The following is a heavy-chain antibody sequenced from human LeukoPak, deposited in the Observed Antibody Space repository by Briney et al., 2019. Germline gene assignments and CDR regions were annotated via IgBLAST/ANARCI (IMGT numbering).Heavy chain of an antibody. CDR2: ISWNSGSI. CDR3: AKDIRGIAVAGLDWYFDL. D-gene: IGHD6-19*01. CDR1: GFTFDDYA. J-gene: IGHJ2*01. V-gene: IGHV3-9*03. Sequence: PGRSLRLSCAASGFTFDDYAMHWVRQAPGKGLEWVSGISWNSGSIGYADSVKGRFTISRDNAKNSLYLQMNSLRAEDMALYYCAKDIRGIAVAGLDWYFDLWGRGTLVTVSS.